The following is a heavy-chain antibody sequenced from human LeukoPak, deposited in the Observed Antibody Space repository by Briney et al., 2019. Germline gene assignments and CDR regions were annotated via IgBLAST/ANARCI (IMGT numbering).Heavy chain of an antibody. Sequence: GGSLRLSCAASGFTFSSYAMSWVRQAPGKGLEWVSAISGSGGSTYYADSVKGRFTISRDNSKNTLYLQMNSLRAEDTAVYYCAKDRHYYDSSGYYYWNFDLWGRGNLVTVSS. D-gene: IGHD3-22*01. J-gene: IGHJ2*01. CDR1: GFTFSSYA. V-gene: IGHV3-23*01. CDR2: ISGSGGST. CDR3: AKDRHYYDSSGYYYWNFDL.